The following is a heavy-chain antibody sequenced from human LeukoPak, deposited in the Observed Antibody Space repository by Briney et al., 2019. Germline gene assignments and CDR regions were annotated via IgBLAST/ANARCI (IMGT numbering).Heavy chain of an antibody. Sequence: SETLSLTCTVSGGSISSYYWSWIRQPPGKGLEWIGYIYYSGSTNYNPSLKSRVTISVDTSKNQFSLKLSSVTAADTAAYYCARDYSGSHDYWGQGTLVTVSS. CDR2: IYYSGST. J-gene: IGHJ4*02. CDR3: ARDYSGSHDY. D-gene: IGHD1-26*01. V-gene: IGHV4-59*01. CDR1: GGSISSYY.